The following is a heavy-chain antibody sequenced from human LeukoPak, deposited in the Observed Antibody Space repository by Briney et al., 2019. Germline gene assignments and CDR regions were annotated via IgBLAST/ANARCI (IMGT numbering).Heavy chain of an antibody. CDR1: GGSISSYY. Sequence: SETLSLTCTVSGGSISSYYWSWIRQPPGKGLEWIGYIYYSGSTNYNPSLKSRVTISVDTSKNQFSLKLSSVTAADTAVYYCARDDSSYGPSGFDPWGQGTLVTVSS. CDR2: IYYSGST. J-gene: IGHJ5*02. D-gene: IGHD5-18*01. CDR3: ARDDSSYGPSGFDP. V-gene: IGHV4-59*12.